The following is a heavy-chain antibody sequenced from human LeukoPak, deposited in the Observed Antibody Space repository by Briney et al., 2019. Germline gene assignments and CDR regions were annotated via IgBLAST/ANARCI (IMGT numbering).Heavy chain of an antibody. D-gene: IGHD5-12*01. V-gene: IGHV3-11*04. CDR3: ARANTYDSNYYYGMDV. CDR2: ISGSGSTK. CDR1: GFTFSNYY. Sequence: GGSLRLSCAASGFTFSNYYMCWIRQAPGKGLEWVSYISGSGSTKYYADSVKGRFTISRDNSKNTLYLQMNSLRAEDTAVYYCARANTYDSNYYYGMDVWGQGTTVTVSS. J-gene: IGHJ6*02.